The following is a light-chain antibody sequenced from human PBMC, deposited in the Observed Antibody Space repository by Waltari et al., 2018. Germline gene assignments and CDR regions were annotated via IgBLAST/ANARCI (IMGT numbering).Light chain of an antibody. Sequence: SCRASQSVSRTLAWYQQKPGQAPRLLIYEASRRATGMPDRFSGSGSGTDFSLNISRLEPEDFAWYFCQKYGTLPATFGQGTKVEIK. V-gene: IGKV3-20*01. CDR3: QKYGTLPAT. CDR1: QSVSRT. J-gene: IGKJ1*01. CDR2: EAS.